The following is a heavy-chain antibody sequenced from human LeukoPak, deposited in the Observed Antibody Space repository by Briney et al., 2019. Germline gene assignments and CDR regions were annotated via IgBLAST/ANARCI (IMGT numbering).Heavy chain of an antibody. J-gene: IGHJ1*01. CDR2: IYSGGST. CDR1: GFTVSSNY. D-gene: IGHD3-22*01. CDR3: ARDMAMIVVVPYFQH. V-gene: IGHV3-53*04. Sequence: GGSLRLSCAASGFTVSSNYMSWVRQAPGKGLEWVSVIYSGGSTYYADSVKGRFTISRHNSKNTLYLQMNSLRAEDTAVYYCARDMAMIVVVPYFQHWGQGTLVTVSS.